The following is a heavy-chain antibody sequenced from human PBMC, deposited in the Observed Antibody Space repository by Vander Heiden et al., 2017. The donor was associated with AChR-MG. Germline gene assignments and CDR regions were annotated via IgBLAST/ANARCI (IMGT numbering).Heavy chain of an antibody. CDR2: ISSTSSTI. CDR3: ARDAGSGSQPFDI. V-gene: IGHV3-48*01. Sequence: EVQLVESGGGLVQPGGSLRLPCAASGFTFSSYSMFWVRQAPGKGLEWVSYISSTSSTIYYADSVKGRFTISRDNAKNSLYLQMNSLRAEDTAFYYCARDAGSGSQPFDIWGQGTMVAVSS. J-gene: IGHJ3*02. CDR1: GFTFSSYS. D-gene: IGHD3-10*01.